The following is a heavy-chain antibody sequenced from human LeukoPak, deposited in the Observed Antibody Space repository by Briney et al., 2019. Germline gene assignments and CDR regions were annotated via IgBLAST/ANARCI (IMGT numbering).Heavy chain of an antibody. Sequence: ASVKVSCKASGYTFTGYYIHWVRQAPGQGLEWMGWINPNSGGTKDAQKFQGRVTMTRDTSISTVYMELSSLRSEDTAVYYCARGVVPAAHEDYYYYMDVWGKGTTVTVSS. CDR2: INPNSGGT. J-gene: IGHJ6*03. V-gene: IGHV1-2*02. CDR3: ARGVVPAAHEDYYYYMDV. D-gene: IGHD2-2*01. CDR1: GYTFTGYY.